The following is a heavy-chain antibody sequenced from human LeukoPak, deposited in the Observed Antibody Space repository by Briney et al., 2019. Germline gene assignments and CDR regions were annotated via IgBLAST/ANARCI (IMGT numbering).Heavy chain of an antibody. CDR3: ARREYYDSTGFFDY. D-gene: IGHD3-22*01. Sequence: LETLSLTCAVSGGSISSSNWWSWARQPPGKELEWFGVVYHSGRTNFNPSLKSRVTISVDKSKNQFSLKLSSVTAADTAVYHCARREYYDSTGFFDYWGQGTLVTVSS. J-gene: IGHJ4*02. V-gene: IGHV4-4*02. CDR1: GGSISSSNW. CDR2: VYHSGRT.